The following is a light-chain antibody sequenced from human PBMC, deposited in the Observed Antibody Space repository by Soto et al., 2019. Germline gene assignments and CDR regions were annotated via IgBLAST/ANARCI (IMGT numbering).Light chain of an antibody. CDR2: DVS. Sequence: QSALTQPASVSGSPGQSIPISCTGTSSDVGGYNYVSWYQHHPGRAPKLMIYDVSNRPSGVSNRFSGSKSGNTASLTISGLQAEDEADYYCSSYTSSSTYVFGTGTKVTVL. CDR1: SSDVGGYNY. J-gene: IGLJ1*01. V-gene: IGLV2-14*01. CDR3: SSYTSSSTYV.